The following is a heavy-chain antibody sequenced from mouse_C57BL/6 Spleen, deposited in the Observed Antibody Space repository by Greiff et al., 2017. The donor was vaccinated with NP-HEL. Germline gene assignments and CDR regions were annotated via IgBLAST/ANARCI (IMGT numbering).Heavy chain of an antibody. Sequence: VQLQQSGPELVKPGASVKISCKASGYTFTDYYMNWVKQSHGKSLEWIGDINPNNGGTSYNQKFKGKATLTVDKSSSTAYMELRSLTSEDSAVYYCAYSPPMDYWGQGTSVTVSS. V-gene: IGHV1-26*01. CDR1: GYTFTDYY. D-gene: IGHD2-12*01. J-gene: IGHJ4*01. CDR2: INPNNGGT. CDR3: AYSPPMDY.